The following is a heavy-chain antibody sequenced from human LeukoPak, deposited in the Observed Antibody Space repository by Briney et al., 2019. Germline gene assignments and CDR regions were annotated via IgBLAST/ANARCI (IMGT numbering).Heavy chain of an antibody. CDR2: ISSSGTA. Sequence: GGSLRLSCVASGFTFTDYYMAWIRQAPGKGLEWVSYISSSGTAYYADSVKGRFTIYRDNDKSSVHLQMNTLRAEDTAVYYCVRSKWELGYWGQGTLVTVSS. V-gene: IGHV3-11*01. CDR1: GFTFTDYY. J-gene: IGHJ4*02. CDR3: VRSKWELGY. D-gene: IGHD1-26*01.